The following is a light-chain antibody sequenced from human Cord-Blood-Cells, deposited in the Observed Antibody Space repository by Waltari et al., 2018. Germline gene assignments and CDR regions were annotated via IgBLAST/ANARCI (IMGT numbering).Light chain of an antibody. J-gene: IGLJ2*01. CDR1: SSDVGSYNL. CDR2: EGS. Sequence: QSALTQPASVSGSPGQSITISCTGTSSDVGSYNLVSWYQPHPGKAPKLMIYEGSKRPSGVSNRFAGSKSGNTASRTISGLQAEDEADYYCCSYAGSSTLVFGGGTKLTVL. V-gene: IGLV2-23*01. CDR3: CSYAGSSTLV.